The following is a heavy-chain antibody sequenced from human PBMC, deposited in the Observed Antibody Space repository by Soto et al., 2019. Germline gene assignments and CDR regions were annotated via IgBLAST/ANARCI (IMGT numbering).Heavy chain of an antibody. V-gene: IGHV3-23*01. J-gene: IGHJ4*02. CDR3: AKDKIGSSGYYPDY. D-gene: IGHD3-22*01. CDR2: ISGSGGST. Sequence: HPGGSLRLSCAASGFTFSSYAMSWVRQAPGKGLEWVSAISGSGGSTYYADSVKGRCTISRDNSKNTLYLQMNSLRAEDTAVYYCAKDKIGSSGYYPDYWGQGTLVTVSS. CDR1: GFTFSSYA.